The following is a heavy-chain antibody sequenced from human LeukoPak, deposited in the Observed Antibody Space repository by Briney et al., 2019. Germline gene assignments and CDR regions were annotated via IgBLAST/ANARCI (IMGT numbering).Heavy chain of an antibody. CDR1: GFPFTTYS. V-gene: IGHV3-48*04. J-gene: IGHJ3*02. CDR2: ISGSSSTI. Sequence: PGGSLRLSCAASGFPFTTYSMTWVRQAPGKGLEWVSYISGSSSTIYYADSVKGRFTISRDNAKNSLFLQMNSLRAEDTAVYYCARGAHGHTFDIWGRGTLVTVSS. CDR3: ARGAHGHTFDI.